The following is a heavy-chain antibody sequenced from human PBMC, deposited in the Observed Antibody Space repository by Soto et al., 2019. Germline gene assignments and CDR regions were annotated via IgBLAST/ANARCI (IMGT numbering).Heavy chain of an antibody. D-gene: IGHD2-2*01. CDR2: INPNSGGT. V-gene: IGHV1-2*02. J-gene: IGHJ6*02. CDR1: GFTFSAYY. Sequence: ASVKVSCKASGFTFSAYYIYWVRQAPGQGLELIGWINPNSGGTNNAQKFQGRVTMTRDTSTSTVYMELSALISDDTAVYFCARSLLDEYSSSWRSAYYGMDVWGQGTTVTVSS. CDR3: ARSLLDEYSSSWRSAYYGMDV.